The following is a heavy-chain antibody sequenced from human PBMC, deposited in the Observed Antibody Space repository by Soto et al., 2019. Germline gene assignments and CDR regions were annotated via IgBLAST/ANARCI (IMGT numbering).Heavy chain of an antibody. Sequence: QLQLQESGPGLVKPSETLSLTCTVSGDSISSSGFYWGWIRQPPGKGLEWIGSIYYSGGTYYNPSLKSRVPISVDPSKNQFPLKLSSVTAADTAVYYCARHKQWLALGLGWGQGTLVTVSS. CDR2: IYYSGGT. D-gene: IGHD6-19*01. V-gene: IGHV4-39*01. J-gene: IGHJ4*02. CDR3: ARHKQWLALGLG. CDR1: GDSISSSGFY.